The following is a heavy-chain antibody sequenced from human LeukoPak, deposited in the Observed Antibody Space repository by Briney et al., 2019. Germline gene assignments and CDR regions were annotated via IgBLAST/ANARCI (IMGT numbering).Heavy chain of an antibody. CDR2: IYTSGST. CDR3: ARGASAARNTVFDY. Sequence: SETLSLTCTVSGGSISSYYGSWIRQPAGKGLEWIGRIYTSGSTNYNPSLKSRVTMSVDTSKNQFSLKLSSVTAADTAVYYCARGASAARNTVFDYWGQGTLVTVSS. J-gene: IGHJ4*02. D-gene: IGHD6-6*01. CDR1: GGSISSYY. V-gene: IGHV4-4*07.